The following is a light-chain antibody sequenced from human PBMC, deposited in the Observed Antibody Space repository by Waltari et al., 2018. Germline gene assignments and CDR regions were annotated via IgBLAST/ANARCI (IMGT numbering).Light chain of an antibody. CDR1: QTITTS. J-gene: IGKJ2*01. V-gene: IGKV1-5*03. Sequence: DIQLTQSTSTLSASVGDRVTITCRASQTITTSLAWYQQKPGSAPKFLIHKVSSLQSGVPSRFSGSGFGTEFTLTINSLQPDDFATYYCQQYESYSFTFGQGTKLEMK. CDR2: KVS. CDR3: QQYESYSFT.